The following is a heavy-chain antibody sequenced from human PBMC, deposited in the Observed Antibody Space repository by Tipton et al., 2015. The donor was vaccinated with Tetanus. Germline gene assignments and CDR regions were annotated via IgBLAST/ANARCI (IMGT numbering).Heavy chain of an antibody. CDR1: VGSISRGDYY. Sequence: LRLSCTVSVGSISRGDYYWSWVRQSPGEGLERIGHIYKSGNTYYKPSLKSRVAISIDASKNQISLKLNSMTAADTAVYYCSSSRGNQYLAYFDYWGRGTKVTVSS. CDR3: SSSRGNQYLAYFDY. J-gene: IGHJ4*02. CDR2: IYKSGNT. D-gene: IGHD1-26*01. V-gene: IGHV4-30-4*01.